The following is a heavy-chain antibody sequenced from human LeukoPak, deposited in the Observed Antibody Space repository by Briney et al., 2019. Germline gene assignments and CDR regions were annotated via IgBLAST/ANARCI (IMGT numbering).Heavy chain of an antibody. Sequence: PGGPLRLSCAASGFTFSSYWMSWVRQAPGKGLEWVVNIKQDGSEKYYVDSVKGRFTISRDNAKNSLYLQMNSLRAEDTAVYYCARSGPGRLLWFGVPRGDAFDIWGQGTMVTVSS. D-gene: IGHD3-10*01. CDR1: GFTFSSYW. J-gene: IGHJ3*02. CDR2: IKQDGSEK. V-gene: IGHV3-7*01. CDR3: ARSGPGRLLWFGVPRGDAFDI.